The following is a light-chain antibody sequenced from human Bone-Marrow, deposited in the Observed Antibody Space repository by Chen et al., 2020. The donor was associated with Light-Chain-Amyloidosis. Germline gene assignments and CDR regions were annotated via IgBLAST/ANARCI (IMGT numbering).Light chain of an antibody. CDR3: QSYQGSSQGV. V-gene: IGLV6-57*01. Sequence: NFMLTQPHSVSESPGKTELTACTRSSGSIATNYVQWYQQRPGSSPTTVIYEDDQRPSGVPDRFSGSIDRSSNSASLTISGLKTEDEADYYCQSYQGSSQGVFGGGTKLTVL. CDR1: SGSIATNY. CDR2: EDD. J-gene: IGLJ3*02.